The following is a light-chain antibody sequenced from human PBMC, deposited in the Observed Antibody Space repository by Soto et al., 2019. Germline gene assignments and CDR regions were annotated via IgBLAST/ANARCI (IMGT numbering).Light chain of an antibody. Sequence: EIVMTQSPATLSVSPGERATLSCRASQSDSSNLAWYQQKPGQAPRLLIYAASIRATGIPARFSGSGSGTEFTLTISSLQSEDFAVYYCQQYNNWPPWTFGQGTKVEIK. V-gene: IGKV3-15*01. CDR1: QSDSSN. J-gene: IGKJ1*01. CDR3: QQYNNWPPWT. CDR2: AAS.